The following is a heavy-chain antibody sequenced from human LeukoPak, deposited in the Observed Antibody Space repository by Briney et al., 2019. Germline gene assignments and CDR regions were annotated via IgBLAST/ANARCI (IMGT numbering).Heavy chain of an antibody. CDR2: IYYTGST. Sequence: PSETLSLTCSVSGGSISSLYWSWTRQPPGKGLEWIGYIYYTGSTNYNPSLKSRVNMFVDMSKNQFSLRLSSVTAADTAVYYCARHRAYSSSSPFDYWGQGTLVTVSS. V-gene: IGHV4-59*08. J-gene: IGHJ4*02. D-gene: IGHD6-6*01. CDR3: ARHRAYSSSSPFDY. CDR1: GGSISSLY.